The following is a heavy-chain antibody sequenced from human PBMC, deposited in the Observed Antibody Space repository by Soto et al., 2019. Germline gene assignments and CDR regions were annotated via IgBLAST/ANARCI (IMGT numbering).Heavy chain of an antibody. D-gene: IGHD3-10*01. J-gene: IGHJ5*02. CDR3: GRVMRSLLSITALDT. CDR1: RYTFTRYQ. Sequence: GASVKVSCKASRYTFTRYQIHWVRQAPGQGLEWMGMIDPSGGKTNYAQKFQGRVTMTRDKSTSTVYMALSSLRSEDTAIYFCGRVMRSLLSITALDTWGQGTLVTVSS. CDR2: IDPSGGKT. V-gene: IGHV1-46*01.